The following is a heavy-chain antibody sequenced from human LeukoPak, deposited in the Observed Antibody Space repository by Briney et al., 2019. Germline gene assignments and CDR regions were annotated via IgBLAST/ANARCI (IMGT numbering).Heavy chain of an antibody. CDR1: GGTFSSYA. CDR2: IIPIFGTA. Sequence: SVQVSCQASGGTFSSYAISWVRQAPGQGLEWMGRIIPIFGTANYAQKFQGRVTITADESTSTAYMELSSLRSEDTAVYYCARERYCGGDCPHDAFDIWGQGTMVTVSS. V-gene: IGHV1-69*13. CDR3: ARERYCGGDCPHDAFDI. J-gene: IGHJ3*02. D-gene: IGHD2-21*01.